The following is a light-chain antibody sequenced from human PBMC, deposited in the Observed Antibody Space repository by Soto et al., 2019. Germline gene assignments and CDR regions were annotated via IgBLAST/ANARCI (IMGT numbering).Light chain of an antibody. CDR3: CSYAGSYPGV. V-gene: IGLV2-11*01. CDR2: DVS. CDR1: SSDVGSYNF. Sequence: QLVLTQPRSVSGSPGQSVTISCTGTSSDVGSYNFVSWYQQHPGKAPNLMIYDVSKRPSGVPDRFTGSKSGNTASLTISGLQAEDEADYYCCSYAGSYPGVFGTGTKLTVL. J-gene: IGLJ1*01.